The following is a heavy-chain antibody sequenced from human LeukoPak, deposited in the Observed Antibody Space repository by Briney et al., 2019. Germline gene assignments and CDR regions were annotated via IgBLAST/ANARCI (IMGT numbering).Heavy chain of an antibody. CDR1: GFTFSSYG. V-gene: IGHV3-30*03. CDR2: ISYDGSNK. D-gene: IGHD5-24*01. J-gene: IGHJ5*02. Sequence: GRSLRLSCAASGFTFSSYGMHWVRQAPGKGLEWVAVISYDGSNKYYADSVKGRFTISRDNAKNSLYLQMNSLRAEDTAVYFCARDGEMATITSCFDPWGQGTLVTVSS. CDR3: ARDGEMATITSCFDP.